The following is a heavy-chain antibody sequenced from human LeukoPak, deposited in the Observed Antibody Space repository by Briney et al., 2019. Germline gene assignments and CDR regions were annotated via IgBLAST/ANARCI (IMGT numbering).Heavy chain of an antibody. CDR2: ISAYNGNT. CDR3: ARDVGFWSGYYIPLFDY. D-gene: IGHD3-3*01. V-gene: IGHV1-18*01. CDR1: GYTFTSYG. J-gene: IGHJ4*02. Sequence: ASVKVSCKASGYTFTSYGISWVRQAPGQGLEWMGWISAYNGNTNYAQKLQGRVTMTTDTSTSTAYMELRSLRSDDTAVYYCARDVGFWSGYYIPLFDYWGQGTLVTVSS.